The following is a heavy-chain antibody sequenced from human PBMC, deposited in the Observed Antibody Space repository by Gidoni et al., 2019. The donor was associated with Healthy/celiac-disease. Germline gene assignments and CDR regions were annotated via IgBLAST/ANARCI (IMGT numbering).Heavy chain of an antibody. CDR3: ARGLAAAGTFDY. D-gene: IGHD6-13*01. J-gene: IGHJ4*02. Sequence: EVQLVESGGGLVKPGGSLKLSGAASGFTFRSYSMNWVRQAPGKGLEWVSSISSSSSYIYYADSVKGRFTISRDNAKNSLYLQMNSLRAEDTAVYYCARGLAAAGTFDYWGQGTLVTVSS. CDR2: ISSSSSYI. V-gene: IGHV3-21*01. CDR1: GFTFRSYS.